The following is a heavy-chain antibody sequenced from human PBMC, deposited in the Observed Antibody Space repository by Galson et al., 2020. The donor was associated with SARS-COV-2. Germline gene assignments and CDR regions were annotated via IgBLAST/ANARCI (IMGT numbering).Heavy chain of an antibody. D-gene: IGHD3-22*01. V-gene: IGHV3-33*01. CDR1: GFTFSSYG. Sequence: TGGSLRLSCAASGFTFSSYGMHWARQAPGKGLEWVAVIWYAGSNKSYADCVKGRFTISRDNSKNTLYLQMNSLRAEDTAVYYCARDSLGPDYYDSSGWGYCMDVWGQGTTVTVSS. CDR3: ARDSLGPDYYDSSGWGYCMDV. J-gene: IGHJ6*02. CDR2: IWYAGSNK.